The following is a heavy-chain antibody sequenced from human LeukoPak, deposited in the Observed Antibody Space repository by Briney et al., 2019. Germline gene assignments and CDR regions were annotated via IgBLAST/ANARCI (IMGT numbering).Heavy chain of an antibody. Sequence: SVKASCKASGGTFSSYAISWVRQAPGQGLEWMGRIIPIFGTANYAQKFQGRVTITTDESTSTAYMELSSLRSEDTAVYYCARGVAGREGWFDPWGQGTLVTVSS. CDR1: GGTFSSYA. D-gene: IGHD6-19*01. CDR3: ARGVAGREGWFDP. J-gene: IGHJ5*02. CDR2: IIPIFGTA. V-gene: IGHV1-69*05.